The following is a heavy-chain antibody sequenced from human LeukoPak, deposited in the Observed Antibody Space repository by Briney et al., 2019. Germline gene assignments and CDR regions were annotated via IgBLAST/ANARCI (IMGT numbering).Heavy chain of an antibody. CDR2: ISYDGSNK. CDR1: GFTFSSYA. Sequence: GGSLRLSCAASGFTFSSYAMHWVRQAPGKGLEWVAVISYDGSNKYYADSVKGRFTISRDNAKNSLYLQMNSLRAEDTAVYYCARDRTYYYDSSGYQDYWGQGTLVTVSS. V-gene: IGHV3-30*04. D-gene: IGHD3-22*01. J-gene: IGHJ4*02. CDR3: ARDRTYYYDSSGYQDY.